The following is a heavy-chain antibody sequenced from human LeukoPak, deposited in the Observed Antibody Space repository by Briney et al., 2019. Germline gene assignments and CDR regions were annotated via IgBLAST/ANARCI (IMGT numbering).Heavy chain of an antibody. CDR1: GGSISSYY. CDR3: ARKRIVVVVAAGGWFDP. Sequence: PSETLSLTCTVSGGSISSYYWSWIRQPPGKGLEWFGYIYYSGSTNYNPSLKSRVTISVDTSKNQFSLKLSSVTAADTAVYYCARKRIVVVVAAGGWFDPWGQGTLVTVSS. CDR2: IYYSGST. D-gene: IGHD2-15*01. V-gene: IGHV4-59*12. J-gene: IGHJ5*02.